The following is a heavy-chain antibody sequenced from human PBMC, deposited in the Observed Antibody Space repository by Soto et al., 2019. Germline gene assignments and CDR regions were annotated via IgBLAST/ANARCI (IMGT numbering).Heavy chain of an antibody. V-gene: IGHV2-70*01. CDR2: IDWDDDK. J-gene: IGHJ6*02. CDR1: GFSLSTSGMC. D-gene: IGHD1-1*01. Sequence: SGPTLVNPTQPLTLTCTFSGFSLSTSGMCVSWIRQPPGKALEWLALIDWDDDKYYSTSLKTRLTISRDTSKNQVVLTMTNMDPVDTATYYCARVTGTRYYYGMDVWGQGTTVTVSS. CDR3: ARVTGTRYYYGMDV.